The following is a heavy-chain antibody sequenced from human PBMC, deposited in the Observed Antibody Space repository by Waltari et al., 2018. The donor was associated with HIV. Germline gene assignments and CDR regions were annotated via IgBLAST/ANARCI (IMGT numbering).Heavy chain of an antibody. CDR1: GFTFPTYW. V-gene: IGHV3-7*01. Sequence: EVQLMESGGGLVQSGGSLRLSCAASGFTFPTYWMSWVRQTPWKGLEWVAYIKDDGSEKYYMGSVKGRFTISRDNAKNSMFLQMNSLRAEDTAVYYCARIGTFPHNYAIDFWGQGTTVTVSS. D-gene: IGHD1-26*01. CDR2: IKDDGSEK. CDR3: ARIGTFPHNYAIDF. J-gene: IGHJ6*02.